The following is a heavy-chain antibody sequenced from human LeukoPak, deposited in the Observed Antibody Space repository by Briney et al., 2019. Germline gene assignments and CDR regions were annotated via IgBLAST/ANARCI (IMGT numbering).Heavy chain of an antibody. CDR2: INHSGRT. D-gene: IGHD6-13*01. Sequence: SETLSLTCTVSGGSISSYYWGWIRQPPGKGLEWIGEINHSGRTYYNPSLKSRVTISVDTSKNQFSLNLSSVTAADTAVYYCAREKYSSSWIDYWGQGTLVTVSS. V-gene: IGHV4-34*01. CDR1: GGSISSYY. J-gene: IGHJ4*02. CDR3: AREKYSSSWIDY.